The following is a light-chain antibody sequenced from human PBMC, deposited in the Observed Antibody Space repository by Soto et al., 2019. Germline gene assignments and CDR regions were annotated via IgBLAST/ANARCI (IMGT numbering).Light chain of an antibody. CDR2: GAS. CDR3: QQFNNWPWT. V-gene: IGKV3-15*01. Sequence: EIVMTQSPATPSVSPGERATLSCRASQSVSSNLAWYQQKHGQAPRLLIYGASTRATGVPARFSGSGSGTEFTLTISNLQSEDFAVYYCQQFNNWPWTFGQGTKVDIK. J-gene: IGKJ1*01. CDR1: QSVSSN.